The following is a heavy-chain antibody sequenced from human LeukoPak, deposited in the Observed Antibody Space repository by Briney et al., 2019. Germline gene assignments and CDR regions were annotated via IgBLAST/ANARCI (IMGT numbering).Heavy chain of an antibody. CDR1: GYSISSGYY. CDR3: ARHIPLTARSYKFYFDY. Sequence: PSETLSLTCTVSGYSISSGYYWGWIRQPPGKGLEWIGSISHRGNTYYNPSLKSRVTISVDTSKNQFSLKLSSVTAADTAVYYCARHIPLTARSYKFYFDYWGQGTLVTVSS. V-gene: IGHV4-38-2*02. D-gene: IGHD2-21*02. J-gene: IGHJ4*02. CDR2: ISHRGNT.